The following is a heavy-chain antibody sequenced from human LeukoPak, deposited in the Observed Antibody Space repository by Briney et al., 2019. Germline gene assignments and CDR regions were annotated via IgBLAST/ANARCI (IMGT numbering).Heavy chain of an antibody. V-gene: IGHV3-23*01. D-gene: IGHD1-1*01. Sequence: GGSLRLSCAASGFTFNMYGMGWVRQAPGKWPEWVAAIADSGGNTYYADSVKGRFTISRDNSRNTLSLQMNSLRAEDTAVYYCAKVHNNYNFTIDYWGQGTLVTVSS. CDR3: AKVHNNYNFTIDY. CDR1: GFTFNMYG. J-gene: IGHJ4*02. CDR2: IADSGGNT.